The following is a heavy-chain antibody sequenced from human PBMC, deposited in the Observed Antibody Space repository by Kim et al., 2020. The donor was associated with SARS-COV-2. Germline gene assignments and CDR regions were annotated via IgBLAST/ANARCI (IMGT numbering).Heavy chain of an antibody. D-gene: IGHD6-13*01. J-gene: IGHJ4*01. Sequence: GSTYYNPSLKSRVTISVDTSKNQFSLKLSSVTAADTAVYYCARLRAAVDYWGQEPWSPSPQ. CDR3: ARLRAAVDY. V-gene: IGHV4-39*01. CDR2: GST.